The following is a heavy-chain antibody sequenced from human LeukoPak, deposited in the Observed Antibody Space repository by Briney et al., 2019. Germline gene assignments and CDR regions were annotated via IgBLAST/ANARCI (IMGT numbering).Heavy chain of an antibody. CDR1: GFTFSSYW. Sequence: GGSLRLSCAASGFTFSSYWMSWVRQAPGKGLEWVANIKQDGSEKYYVDSVKGRFTISRDNAKNSLYLQMNSLRAEDTAVYYCAREYSSSSVLYYYYGMDVWGQGTTVTVSS. D-gene: IGHD6-6*01. CDR2: IKQDGSEK. V-gene: IGHV3-7*01. CDR3: AREYSSSSVLYYYYGMDV. J-gene: IGHJ6*02.